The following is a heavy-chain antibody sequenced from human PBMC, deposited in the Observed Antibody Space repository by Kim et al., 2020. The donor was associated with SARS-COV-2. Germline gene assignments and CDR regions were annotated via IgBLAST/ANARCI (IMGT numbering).Heavy chain of an antibody. CDR3: ARMESELEGRHEEAFDI. D-gene: IGHD3-10*01. CDR1: GGSFSGYY. V-gene: IGHV4-34*01. Sequence: SETLSLTCAVYGGSFSGYYWSWIRQPPEKGLEWIGEINHSGGTTYKPSFESRVTISLDTSKKQFSLRLRSVTAADTAVYYCARMESELEGRHEEAFDIWGQGTMVTVSS. CDR2: INHSGGT. J-gene: IGHJ3*02.